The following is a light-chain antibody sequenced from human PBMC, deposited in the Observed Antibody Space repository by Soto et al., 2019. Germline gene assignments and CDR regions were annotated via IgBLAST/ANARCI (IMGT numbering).Light chain of an antibody. CDR1: SSNSGAGYD. CDR2: GNS. J-gene: IGLJ3*02. CDR3: QSYDSSLSGWV. V-gene: IGLV1-40*01. Sequence: QSVPTQPPSVSGAPGQRVTISCTGSSSNSGAGYDVHWYQQLPGTAPKLLIYGNSNRPSGVPDRFSGSKSGTSASLAITGLQAEDEADYYCQSYDSSLSGWVFGGGTKLTVL.